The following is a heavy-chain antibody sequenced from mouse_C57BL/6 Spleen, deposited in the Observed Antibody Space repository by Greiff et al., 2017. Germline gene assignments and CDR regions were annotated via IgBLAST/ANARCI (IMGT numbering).Heavy chain of an antibody. CDR2: FYPGSGSI. Sequence: VQLQQSGAELVKPGASVKLSCKASGYTFTEYTIHWVKQRSGQGLAWIGWFYPGSGSIKYTEKFKDKATLTADKSSSTVYMELSRLTSEDSAVYFCERHEGRIRVYDGYPAWFAYWGQGTLVTVSA. D-gene: IGHD2-3*01. CDR3: ERHEGRIRVYDGYPAWFAY. V-gene: IGHV1-62-2*01. J-gene: IGHJ3*01. CDR1: GYTFTEYT.